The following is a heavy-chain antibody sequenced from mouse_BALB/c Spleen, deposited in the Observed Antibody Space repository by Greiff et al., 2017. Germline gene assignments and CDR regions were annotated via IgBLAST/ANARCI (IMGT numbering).Heavy chain of an antibody. Sequence: EVQGVESGGGLVKPGGSLKLSCAASGFTFSSYAMSWVRQSPEKRLEWVAEISSGGSYTYYPDTVTGRFTISRDNAKNTLYLEMSSLRSEDTAMYYCAREGYVNLLSYDYWGQGTSVTVSS. CDR3: AREGYVNLLSYDY. CDR2: ISSGGSYT. CDR1: GFTFSSYA. D-gene: IGHD2-1*01. V-gene: IGHV5-9-4*01. J-gene: IGHJ4*01.